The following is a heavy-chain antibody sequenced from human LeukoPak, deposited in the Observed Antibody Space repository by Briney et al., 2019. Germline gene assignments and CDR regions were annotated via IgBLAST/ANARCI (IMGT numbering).Heavy chain of an antibody. CDR1: GFTFSSYW. CDR3: AKNKGWELPAELDS. V-gene: IGHV3-7*01. CDR2: IKQDGSEK. J-gene: IGHJ4*02. Sequence: GGSLRLSCAASGFTFSSYWMSWVRQAPGKGLEWVANIKQDGSEKYYVDSVKGRFTISRDNAKNSLYLQMNSLRAEDTAVYYCAKNKGWELPAELDSWGQGALVIVSS. D-gene: IGHD2-15*01.